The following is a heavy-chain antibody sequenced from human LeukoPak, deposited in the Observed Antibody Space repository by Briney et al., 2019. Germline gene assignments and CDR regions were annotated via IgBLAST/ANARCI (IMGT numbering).Heavy chain of an antibody. Sequence: PSETLSLTCTVSGSSIRSSSYHWGWVRQPPGKGLEWIGNIHYSGSTSYNPSLKSRVTLSVDTSNNQFSLKLSSVTAADTAVFYCARLTGRDTSDWPYFHYWGQGALVTVSS. CDR1: GSSIRSSSYH. J-gene: IGHJ4*01. D-gene: IGHD2-2*01. CDR2: IHYSGST. CDR3: ARLTGRDTSDWPYFHY. V-gene: IGHV4-39*01.